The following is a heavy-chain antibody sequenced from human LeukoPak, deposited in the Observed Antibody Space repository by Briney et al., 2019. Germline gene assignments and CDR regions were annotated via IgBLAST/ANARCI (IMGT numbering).Heavy chain of an antibody. J-gene: IGHJ5*02. Sequence: SETLSLTCTVSGGSISSSSYYWGWIRQPPGKGLEWIGSIYYSGSTYYNPSLKSRVTISVDTSKNQFSLKLSSVTAADTAVYYCARGGRYRNWFDPWGQGTLVTVSS. D-gene: IGHD3-16*01. CDR1: GGSISSSSYY. CDR3: ARGGRYRNWFDP. CDR2: IYYSGST. V-gene: IGHV4-39*07.